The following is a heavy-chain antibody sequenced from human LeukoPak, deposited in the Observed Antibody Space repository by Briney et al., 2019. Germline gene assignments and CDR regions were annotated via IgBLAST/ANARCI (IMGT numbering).Heavy chain of an antibody. CDR1: GYTFTSYD. V-gene: IGHV1-69*05. J-gene: IGHJ4*02. CDR2: IIPIFGTA. CDR3: ARDPHDSSGYYGY. D-gene: IGHD3-22*01. Sequence: SVKVSCKASGYTFTSYDINWVRQATGQGLEWMGGIIPIFGTANYAQKFQGRVTITTDESTSTAYMELSSLRSEDTAVYYCARDPHDSSGYYGYWGQGTLVTVSS.